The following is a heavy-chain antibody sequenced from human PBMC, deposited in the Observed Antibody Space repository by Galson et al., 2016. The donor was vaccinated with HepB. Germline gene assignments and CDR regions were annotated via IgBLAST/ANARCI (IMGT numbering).Heavy chain of an antibody. CDR2: MNPNSGDA. CDR1: GYTFTSYE. Sequence: SVKVSCKASGYTFTSYEINWVRQATGQGLEWMGWMNPNSGDAGYAQNFQGRVTMTRNTSISTAYMELSSLRSEDTAVYYCARGHYDILTGYYKWYWLDPWGQGTLVTVSS. CDR3: ARGHYDILTGYYKWYWLDP. J-gene: IGHJ5*02. D-gene: IGHD3-9*01. V-gene: IGHV1-8*01.